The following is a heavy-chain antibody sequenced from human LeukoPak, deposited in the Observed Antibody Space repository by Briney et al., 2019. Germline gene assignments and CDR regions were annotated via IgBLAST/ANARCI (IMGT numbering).Heavy chain of an antibody. Sequence: ASVKVSCKVPGYTLTELSMHWVRQAPGKGLEWMGGFDPEDGETIYAQKFQGRVTMTEDTSTDTAYMELSSLRSEDTAVYYCATSRPTTGTTWPHPDAFDIWGQGTMVTVSS. V-gene: IGHV1-24*01. J-gene: IGHJ3*02. CDR3: ATSRPTTGTTWPHPDAFDI. CDR2: FDPEDGET. CDR1: GYTLTELS. D-gene: IGHD1-1*01.